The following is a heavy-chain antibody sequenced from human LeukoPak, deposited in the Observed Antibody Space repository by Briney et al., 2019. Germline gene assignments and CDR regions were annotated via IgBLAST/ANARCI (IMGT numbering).Heavy chain of an antibody. CDR3: ARDNSVGDSAWWFDP. J-gene: IGHJ5*02. V-gene: IGHV1-46*01. D-gene: IGHD5-12*01. Sequence: ASVKVSCKASGYTFTNNFMHWVRQAPGQGLEWMGIIDPSGDNTWYAQKFQGRVTMTRDMATSTDYMEVSSLRSEDTAVYYCARDNSVGDSAWWFDPWGQGTLVTVSS. CDR1: GYTFTNNF. CDR2: IDPSGDNT.